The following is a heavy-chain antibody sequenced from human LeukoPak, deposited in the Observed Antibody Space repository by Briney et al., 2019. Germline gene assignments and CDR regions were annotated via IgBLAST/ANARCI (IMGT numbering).Heavy chain of an antibody. D-gene: IGHD3-3*01. V-gene: IGHV4-59*01. CDR2: IYYSGST. CDR3: ARGDLSRGYYDFWSGYYRYYYYYYMDV. J-gene: IGHJ6*03. CDR1: GGSISSYY. Sequence: SETLSLTCTVSGGSISSYYWSWIRQPPGKGLEWIGYIYYSGSTNYNPSLKSRVTISVDTSKNQFSLKLSSVTAADTAVYYCARGDLSRGYYDFWSGYYRYYYYYYMDVWGKGTTVTVSS.